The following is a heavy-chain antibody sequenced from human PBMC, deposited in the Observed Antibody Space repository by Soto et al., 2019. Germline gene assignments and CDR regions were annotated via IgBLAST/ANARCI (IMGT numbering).Heavy chain of an antibody. J-gene: IGHJ4*02. CDR2: ISYDGSNR. V-gene: IGHV3-30-3*01. CDR1: GLTLSNYA. CDR3: ARVTQAVAADY. Sequence: QVQLVESGGGVVQPGRSLRLSCAASGLTLSNYAMHWVRQAPCKGLEWVAVISYDGSNRYYALSVKGRFTISRDNSKNTLYLQMNSLRAGVTAVYYCARVTQAVAADYWGQGTLVIVSS. D-gene: IGHD6-19*01.